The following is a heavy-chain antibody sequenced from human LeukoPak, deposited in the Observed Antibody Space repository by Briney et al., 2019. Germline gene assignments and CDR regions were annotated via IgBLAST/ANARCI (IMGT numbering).Heavy chain of an antibody. CDR1: GGSFSGYY. D-gene: IGHD6-13*01. J-gene: IGHJ5*02. CDR3: ARGSGWSSWYFWFDP. CDR2: INHSGST. Sequence: PSETLSLTCAVYGGSFSGYYWSWLRQPPGKGLEWIGEINHSGSTNYNPSLKSRVTISVDTSKNQFSLKLSSVTAADTAVYYCARGSGWSSWYFWFDPWGQGTLVTVSS. V-gene: IGHV4-34*01.